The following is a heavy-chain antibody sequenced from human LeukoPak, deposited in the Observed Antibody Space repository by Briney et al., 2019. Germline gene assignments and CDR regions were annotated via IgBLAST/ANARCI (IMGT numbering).Heavy chain of an antibody. CDR3: ARLPLWFGDKRGPQLTGPFEEF. V-gene: IGHV3-30*03. CDR1: EFTFSSYG. Sequence: GGSLRLSCAASEFTFSSYGMHWVRQAPGKGLEWVAVISYDGSNKYYADSVKGRFTISRDNSKNTLYLQMNSLRAEDTAVYYCARLPLWFGDKRGPQLTGPFEEFWGQGTLVTVSS. CDR2: ISYDGSNK. D-gene: IGHD3-10*01. J-gene: IGHJ4*02.